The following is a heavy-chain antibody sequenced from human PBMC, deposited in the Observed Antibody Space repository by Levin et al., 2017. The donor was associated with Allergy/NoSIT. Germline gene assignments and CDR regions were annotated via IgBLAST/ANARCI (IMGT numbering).Heavy chain of an antibody. CDR3: AKAHLRDYFDY. CDR1: GFTFSSYG. V-gene: IGHV3-30*18. J-gene: IGHJ4*02. CDR2: ISYDGSNK. Sequence: SCAASGFTFSSYGMHWVRQAPGKGLEWVAVISYDGSNKYYADSVKGRFTISRDNSKNTLYLQMNSLRAEDTAVYYCAKAHLRDYFDYWGQGTLVTVSS. D-gene: IGHD3-3*02.